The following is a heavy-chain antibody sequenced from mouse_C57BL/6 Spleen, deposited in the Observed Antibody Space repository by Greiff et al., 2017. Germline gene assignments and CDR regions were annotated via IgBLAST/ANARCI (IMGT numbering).Heavy chain of an antibody. CDR1: GYTFIIYW. CDR2: IPPNCGST. Sequence: VQLQQPGAELVMPGASVKLSCKASGYTFIIYWMHWVMQRSGQILEWFGMIPPNCGSTNYNEKVKSKATLTVDRSSCSAYMQLSSLTSEDSAVYYGARGLSTMVTTRAMDYWGEGASVTVSS. V-gene: IGHV1-64*01. CDR3: ARGLSTMVTTRAMDY. D-gene: IGHD2-2*01. J-gene: IGHJ4*01.